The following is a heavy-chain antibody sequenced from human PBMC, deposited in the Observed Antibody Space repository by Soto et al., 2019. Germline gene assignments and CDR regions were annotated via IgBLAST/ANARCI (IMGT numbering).Heavy chain of an antibody. CDR1: GYTFGGCY. Sequence: ASVKVSCKASGYTFGGCYMHWVRQAPGQGLEWMGWINPNSGGTNYAQKFQGRVTMTRDTSISTAYMELSRLRSDDTAVYYCATGTFTDFNYWGQGALVTVSS. V-gene: IGHV1-2*02. J-gene: IGHJ4*02. CDR3: ATGTFTDFNY. CDR2: INPNSGGT. D-gene: IGHD1-26*01.